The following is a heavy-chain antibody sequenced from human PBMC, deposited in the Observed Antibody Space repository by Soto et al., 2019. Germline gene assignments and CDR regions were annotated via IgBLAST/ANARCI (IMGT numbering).Heavy chain of an antibody. CDR1: GFTFSSYG. J-gene: IGHJ4*02. CDR2: IWYDGSNK. V-gene: IGHV3-33*01. CDR3: ARDHSSSSGGGLFDY. D-gene: IGHD6-19*01. Sequence: GGSLRLSCAASGFTFSSYGMHWVRQAPGKGLEWVAVIWYDGSNKYYADSVKGRFTISRDNSKNTLYLQMNSLRAEDTAVYYWARDHSSSSGGGLFDYWRQGTLVTVSS.